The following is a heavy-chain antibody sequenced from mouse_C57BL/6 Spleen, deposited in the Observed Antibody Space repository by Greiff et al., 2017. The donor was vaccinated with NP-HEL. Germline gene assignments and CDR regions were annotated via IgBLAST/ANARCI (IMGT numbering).Heavy chain of an antibody. V-gene: IGHV3-1*01. Sequence: EVKLLESGPGMVKPSQSLSLTCTVTGYSITSGYDWHWIRHFPGNKLEWMGYISYSGSTNYNPSLKSRISITHDTSKNHFFLKLNSVTTEDTATYYCAREHYGSSYDWYFDVWGTGTTVTVSS. CDR2: ISYSGST. J-gene: IGHJ1*03. CDR1: GYSITSGYD. CDR3: AREHYGSSYDWYFDV. D-gene: IGHD1-1*01.